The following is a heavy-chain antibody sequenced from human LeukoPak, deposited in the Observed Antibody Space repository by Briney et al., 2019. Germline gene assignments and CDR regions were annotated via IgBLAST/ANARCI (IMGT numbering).Heavy chain of an antibody. D-gene: IGHD6-13*01. CDR2: ISSSSSYI. CDR1: GFTFSNYW. J-gene: IGHJ4*02. V-gene: IGHV3-21*01. Sequence: GGSLRLSCAASGFTFSNYWMGWVRQAPGKGLEWVSSISSSSSYIYYADSVKGRFTISRDNAKNSLYLQMNSLRAEDTAVYYCASALAAAGEFDYWGQGTLVTVSS. CDR3: ASALAAAGEFDY.